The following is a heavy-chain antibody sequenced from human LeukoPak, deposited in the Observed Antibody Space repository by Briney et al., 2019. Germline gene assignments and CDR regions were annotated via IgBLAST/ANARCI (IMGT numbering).Heavy chain of an antibody. CDR3: ASTYSSSTSCYLGAFDY. J-gene: IGHJ4*02. Sequence: GSSVKVSCKASGGTFSSYAISWVRQSPGQGLEWMGGIIPIFGTANYAQKFQGRVTITTDESTSTAYMELSSLRSEDTAVYYCASTYSSSTSCYLGAFDYWGQGTLVTVSS. CDR1: GGTFSSYA. CDR2: IIPIFGTA. V-gene: IGHV1-69*05. D-gene: IGHD2-2*01.